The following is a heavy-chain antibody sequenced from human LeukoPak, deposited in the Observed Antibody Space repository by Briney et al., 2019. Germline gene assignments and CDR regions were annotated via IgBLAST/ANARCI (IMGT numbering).Heavy chain of an antibody. V-gene: IGHV4-61*02. CDR1: GGSISSGSYY. CDR3: ARGRDSRGYQFMGFDS. Sequence: SQTLSLTCTVSGGSISSGSYYWSWIRQPAGKGLEWIGRIWADGAPTYRPSLKSRVTISVDTSKNQFFLRLSSVTAADTAVYYCARGRDSRGYQFMGFDSWGQGNLVTVSS. D-gene: IGHD3-22*01. J-gene: IGHJ4*02. CDR2: IWADGAP.